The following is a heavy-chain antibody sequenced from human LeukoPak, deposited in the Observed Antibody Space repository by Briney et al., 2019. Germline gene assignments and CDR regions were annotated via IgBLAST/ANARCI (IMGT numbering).Heavy chain of an antibody. CDR1: GFTFSSYA. V-gene: IGHV3-23*01. CDR3: AKSSRYYVNYLDY. J-gene: IGHJ4*02. D-gene: IGHD3-10*02. Sequence: GGSLRLSCAASGFTFSSYAMSWVRQAPGKGLEWVSAISDSGGSTYYADSVKGRFTISRDNSKNTLYLQMNSLRAEDTAVYYCAKSSRYYVNYLDYWGQGTLITVSS. CDR2: ISDSGGST.